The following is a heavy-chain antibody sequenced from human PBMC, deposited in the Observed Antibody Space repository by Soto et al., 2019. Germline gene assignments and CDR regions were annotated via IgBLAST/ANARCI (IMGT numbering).Heavy chain of an antibody. CDR1: GGSFSGYY. CDR2: INHSGST. V-gene: IGHV4-34*01. Sequence: QVQLQQWGAGLLKPPETLSLTCAVYGGSFSGYYWTWIRQPPATGLEWIGEINHSGSTNYNPSLKSRVTISVDTSKNQFSLKLTSVTAADTAVYYCASDKITGLFDYWGQGTLVTVSS. D-gene: IGHD2-8*02. CDR3: ASDKITGLFDY. J-gene: IGHJ4*02.